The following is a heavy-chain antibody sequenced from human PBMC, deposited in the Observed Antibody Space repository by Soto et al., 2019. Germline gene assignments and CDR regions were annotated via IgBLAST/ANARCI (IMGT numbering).Heavy chain of an antibody. Sequence: SETLSLTCAVYGGSFSGYYWSWIRQPPGKGLEWIGKINHSGSTNYNPSLASRVTISVDTSKNQFSLKLSSVTAADTAVYYCARSRPAIVPAAMRVNYYYDMDVWGQGTTVTVSS. CDR1: GGSFSGYY. CDR2: INHSGST. V-gene: IGHV4-34*01. CDR3: ARSRPAIVPAAMRVNYYYDMDV. D-gene: IGHD2-2*01. J-gene: IGHJ6*02.